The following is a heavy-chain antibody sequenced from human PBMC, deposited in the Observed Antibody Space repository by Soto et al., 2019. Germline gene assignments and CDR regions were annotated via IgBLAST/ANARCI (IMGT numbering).Heavy chain of an antibody. CDR2: IYYSGTT. J-gene: IGHJ5*02. D-gene: IGHD3-10*01. V-gene: IGHV4-39*07. CDR3: VRLLWSHSNLFDP. CDR1: GDFISRNSYF. Sequence: SENLSVTWTVSGDFISRNSYFWGWIRQAPGKGLEWIGSIYYSGTTYYNPSLKSRVTISVDTSKNQFSLKLSSVTAADTAVYYCVRLLWSHSNLFDPWGQGTLVTVSS.